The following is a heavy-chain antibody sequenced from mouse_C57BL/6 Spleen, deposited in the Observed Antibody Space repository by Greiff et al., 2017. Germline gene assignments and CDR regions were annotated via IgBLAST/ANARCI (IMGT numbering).Heavy chain of an antibody. Sequence: QVQLQQPGAELVKPGTSVKLSCKASGYTFTSYWMQWVKQRPGQGLEWIGEIDPSDSYTNYNQKFKGKATLTVDTSSSTAYMQLSSLTTEDSAIYYCAVVATRYFDYWGQGTTLTVSS. CDR2: IDPSDSYT. CDR3: AVVATRYFDY. D-gene: IGHD1-1*01. J-gene: IGHJ2*01. CDR1: GYTFTSYW. V-gene: IGHV1-50*01.